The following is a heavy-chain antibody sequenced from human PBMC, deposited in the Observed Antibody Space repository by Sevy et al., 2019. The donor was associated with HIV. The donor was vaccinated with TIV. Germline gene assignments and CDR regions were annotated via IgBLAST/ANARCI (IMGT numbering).Heavy chain of an antibody. CDR3: ARDKHDYGDYEPDAFDI. Sequence: GGSLRLSCAASGFPFSSYSISWVRQAPGEGLEWVSCISASGSYIYYAYSMKGRFTISRDNAKNSLYLQMNSLRAEDTAVYYCARDKHDYGDYEPDAFDIWGQGTMVTVSS. CDR2: ISASGSYI. V-gene: IGHV3-21*01. CDR1: GFPFSSYS. D-gene: IGHD4-17*01. J-gene: IGHJ3*02.